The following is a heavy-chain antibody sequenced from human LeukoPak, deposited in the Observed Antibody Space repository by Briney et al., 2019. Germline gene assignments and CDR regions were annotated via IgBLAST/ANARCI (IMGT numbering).Heavy chain of an antibody. Sequence: SVKVSCKASGGTFSSYAISWVRQAPGQGLEWMGGIIPIFGTANYAQKFQGRVTITADESTSTAYMELSSLRSEDTAVYYCARLMLKYYYDSSGYGAFDIWGQGTMVTASS. J-gene: IGHJ3*02. D-gene: IGHD3-22*01. CDR3: ARLMLKYYYDSSGYGAFDI. CDR2: IIPIFGTA. V-gene: IGHV1-69*13. CDR1: GGTFSSYA.